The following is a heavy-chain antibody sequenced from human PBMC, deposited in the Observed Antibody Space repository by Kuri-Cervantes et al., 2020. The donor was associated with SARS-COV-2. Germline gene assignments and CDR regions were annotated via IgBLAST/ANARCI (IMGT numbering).Heavy chain of an antibody. J-gene: IGHJ4*02. Sequence: GGSLRLSCAASGFPFTDAWMNWVRQAPGKGLEWVSVIYSGGSTYYADSVKGRFTISGDNSKNTLYLQMNSLRAEDTAVYYCARGPESGYCSSTSCYLDYWGQGTLVTVSS. V-gene: IGHV3-66*01. CDR3: ARGPESGYCSSTSCYLDY. CDR2: IYSGGST. CDR1: GFPFTDAW. D-gene: IGHD2-2*03.